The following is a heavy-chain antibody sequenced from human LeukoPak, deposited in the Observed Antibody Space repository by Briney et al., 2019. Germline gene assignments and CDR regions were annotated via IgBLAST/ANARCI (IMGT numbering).Heavy chain of an antibody. CDR3: ARVMGAANFDY. CDR2: INGSGKT. CDR1: SGSFSAFH. J-gene: IGHJ4*02. V-gene: IGHV4-34*01. Sequence: SETLSLTCAVSSGSFSAFHWTWIRQPPGQGLEWIGEINGSGKTNYNPSLKSRVTISVDTSKNQFSLKMTTVTDADTAVYYCARVMGAANFDYWGQGTLVTVSS. D-gene: IGHD1-26*01.